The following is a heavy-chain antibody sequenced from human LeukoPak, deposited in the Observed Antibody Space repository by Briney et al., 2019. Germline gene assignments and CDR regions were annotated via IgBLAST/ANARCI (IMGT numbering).Heavy chain of an antibody. J-gene: IGHJ6*03. CDR2: ISGSGGST. D-gene: IGHD3-3*01. Sequence: GGSLRLSCAASGFTFSSYAMSWVRQAPGKGLEWVSAISGSGGSTYYADSVKGRFTISRDNAKNSLYLQMNSLRAEDTAVYYCARKQGSRITIFGVVTNYYMDVWGKGTTVTVSS. CDR1: GFTFSSYA. V-gene: IGHV3-23*01. CDR3: ARKQGSRITIFGVVTNYYMDV.